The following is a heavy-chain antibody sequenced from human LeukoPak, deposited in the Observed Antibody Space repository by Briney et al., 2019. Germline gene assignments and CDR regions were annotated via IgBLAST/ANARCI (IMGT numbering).Heavy chain of an antibody. D-gene: IGHD6-13*01. CDR2: IYPDDSNT. V-gene: IGHV5-51*01. J-gene: IGHJ6*03. CDR1: GYNFPIYW. Sequence: GESLKISCQGSGYNFPIYWIGWVRQMPGQGLEWMGIIYPDDSNTIYGPPFQGQVTISADKSINTAYLEWSSLKASDTAIHYCARQGAAGKYYYYYMDVWGKGTTVTVSS. CDR3: ARQGAAGKYYYYYMDV.